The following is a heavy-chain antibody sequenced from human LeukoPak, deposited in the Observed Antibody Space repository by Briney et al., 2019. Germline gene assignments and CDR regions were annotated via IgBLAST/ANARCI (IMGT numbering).Heavy chain of an antibody. CDR3: TSLAGNAY. J-gene: IGHJ4*02. V-gene: IGHV3-21*01. D-gene: IGHD1-1*01. CDR2: IGSRSDFM. CDR1: GFFFSTYS. Sequence: GGSLRLSCAASGFFFSTYSMNWVRQAPGKGLEWVSSIGSRSDFMHYADSVKGRFTISRDNAKNSLYLHMNSLRAEDTAVYCCTSLAGNAYWGQGPLVTASS.